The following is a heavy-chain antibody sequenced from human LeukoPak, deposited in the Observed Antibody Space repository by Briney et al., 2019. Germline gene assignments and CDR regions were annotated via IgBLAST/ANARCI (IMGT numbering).Heavy chain of an antibody. CDR3: AKDRRVVPAAMVSAFDI. D-gene: IGHD2-2*01. V-gene: IGHV3-9*01. CDR1: GFTFDDDA. Sequence: GGSLRLSCAASGFTFDDDAMRWVRQAPGKGLEWVSGISWNSGSIGYADSVKGRFTISRDNAKNSLYLQMNSLRAEDTALYYCAKDRRVVPAAMVSAFDIWGQGTMVTVSS. CDR2: ISWNSGSI. J-gene: IGHJ3*02.